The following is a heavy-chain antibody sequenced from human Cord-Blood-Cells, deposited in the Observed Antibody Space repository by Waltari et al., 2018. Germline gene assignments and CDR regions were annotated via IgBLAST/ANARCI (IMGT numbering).Heavy chain of an antibody. CDR3: ARGSKPYYFDY. V-gene: IGHV4-34*01. CDR1: GGSFSGYY. Sequence: QVQLQQWGAGLLKPSETLSLTCAVYGGSFSGYYWSWIRQPPGKGLEWIGEINHSGSTNYHPSLKSRVTISVDTSKNQFSLKLSSVTAADTAVYYCARGSKPYYFDYWGQGTLVTVSS. CDR2: INHSGST. J-gene: IGHJ4*02.